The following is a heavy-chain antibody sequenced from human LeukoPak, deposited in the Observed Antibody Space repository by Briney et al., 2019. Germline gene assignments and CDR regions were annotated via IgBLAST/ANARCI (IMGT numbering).Heavy chain of an antibody. CDR2: ITPIFGTA. D-gene: IGHD4-17*01. V-gene: IGHV1-69*13. J-gene: IGHJ4*02. CDR3: ATPSRYGDALRY. Sequence: WASVKVSCTASGGTFSSYAISWVRQAPGQGLEWMGGITPIFGTANYAQKFQGRVTITADESTSTAYMELSSLRSEDTAVYYCATPSRYGDALRYWGQGTLVTVSS. CDR1: GGTFSSYA.